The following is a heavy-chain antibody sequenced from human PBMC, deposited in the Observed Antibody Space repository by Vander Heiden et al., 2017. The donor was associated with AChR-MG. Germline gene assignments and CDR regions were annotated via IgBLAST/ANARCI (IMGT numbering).Heavy chain of an antibody. CDR3: ARDGKVQGAGGWFDP. CDR2: IIPISGTA. CDR1: GGTFNSYG. D-gene: IGHD3-10*01. V-gene: IGHV1-69*01. Sequence: QVQLVQSGAEVKKPGSSVKVSCKASGGTFNSYGINWVRQAPGQGLEWMGGIIPISGTANYAQKFQGRVTITADESTSTAYMELSSLRSEDTAFYYCARDGKVQGAGGWFDPWGQGTLVTVSS. J-gene: IGHJ5*02.